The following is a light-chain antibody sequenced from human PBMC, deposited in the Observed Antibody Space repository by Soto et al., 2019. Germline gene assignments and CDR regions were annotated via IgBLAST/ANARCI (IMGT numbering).Light chain of an antibody. J-gene: IGLJ3*02. CDR2: DDS. Sequence: SYELTQPPSMSVAPGQTARITCGGNNIGSKTVHWYQQKAGQAPVLVVYDDSDRPSGIPERFSGSNSGNTATLTISRVEAGDEADYYCAAWDDSLNGWVFGGGTKLTVL. CDR1: NIGSKT. CDR3: AAWDDSLNGWV. V-gene: IGLV3-21*02.